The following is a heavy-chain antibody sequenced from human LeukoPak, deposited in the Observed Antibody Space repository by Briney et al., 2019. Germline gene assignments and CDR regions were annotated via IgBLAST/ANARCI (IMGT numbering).Heavy chain of an antibody. J-gene: IGHJ6*03. CDR1: GGSISSYY. V-gene: IGHV4-4*07. CDR2: IYTSGST. D-gene: IGHD3-10*01. CDR3: ARDNYPSGVPTGTYYYYYYMDV. Sequence: SETLSLTCTVSGGSISSYYWSWIRQPAGKGLEWIGRIYTSGSTNYNPSLKSRVTMSVDTSKNQFSLKLSSVTAADTAVYYCARDNYPSGVPTGTYYYYYYMDVWGKGTTVTVSS.